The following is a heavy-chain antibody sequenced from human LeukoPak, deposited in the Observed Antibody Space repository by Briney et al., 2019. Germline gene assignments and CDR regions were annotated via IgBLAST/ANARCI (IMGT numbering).Heavy chain of an antibody. CDR1: GFAIIGYA. Sequence: GGSLRLSCAASGFAIIGYAMHWVCQAPGKGLEFVASISHDATERYRESVKGRFTISRDTSKRTVYLQMNTLRAEDSALYYCTRTGLGDRLGNGLDAWGQGTQVTVSS. CDR3: TRTGLGDRLGNGLDA. V-gene: IGHV3-30*04. CDR2: ISHDATE. D-gene: IGHD3/OR15-3a*01. J-gene: IGHJ5*02.